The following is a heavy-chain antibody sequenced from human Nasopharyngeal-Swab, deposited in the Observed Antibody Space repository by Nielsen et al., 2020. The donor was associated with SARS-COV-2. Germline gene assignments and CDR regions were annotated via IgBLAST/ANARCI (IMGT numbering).Heavy chain of an antibody. CDR2: ISYDGSNK. V-gene: IGHV3-30*18. D-gene: IGHD2/OR15-2a*01. J-gene: IGHJ4*02. CDR1: GFTFSSYG. CDR3: AKLDIGGWLGSTTGYFDY. Sequence: GESLKISCAASGFTFSSYGMHWVRQAPGKGLEWVAVISYDGSNKYYADSVKGRLTISRDNSKNTLYLQMNSLRAEDTAVYFCAKLDIGGWLGSTTGYFDYWGQGTLVTVSS.